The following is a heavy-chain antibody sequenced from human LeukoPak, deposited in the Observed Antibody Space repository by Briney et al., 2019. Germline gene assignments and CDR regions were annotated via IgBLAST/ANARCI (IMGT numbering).Heavy chain of an antibody. CDR3: AKAGGYDFWSGYFPLPFDY. CDR1: GFTFSSYA. J-gene: IGHJ4*02. Sequence: GGSLRLSCAASGFTFSSYAMHWVRQAPGKGLEWVSAISGSGGSTYYADSVKGRFTISRDNSKNTLYLQMNSLRAEDTAVYYCAKAGGYDFWSGYFPLPFDYWGQGTLVTVSS. V-gene: IGHV3-23*01. D-gene: IGHD3-3*01. CDR2: ISGSGGST.